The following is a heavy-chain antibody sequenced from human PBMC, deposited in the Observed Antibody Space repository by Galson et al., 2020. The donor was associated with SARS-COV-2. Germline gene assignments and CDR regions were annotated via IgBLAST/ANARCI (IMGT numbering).Heavy chain of an antibody. CDR3: ARAEEGIVVVPAAIGRDYYYYMDV. CDR2: INTNTGNP. J-gene: IGHJ6*03. CDR1: GYTFTSYA. V-gene: IGHV7-4-1*02. D-gene: IGHD2-2*01. Sequence: ASVTDSCKASGYTFTSYAINWVRQAPGKRLEWMGWINTNTGNPTYAQGFTGRLVFSLDTSVSTAYLQISSLKAEYTAVYYCARAEEGIVVVPAAIGRDYYYYMDVWGKGTTVTVS.